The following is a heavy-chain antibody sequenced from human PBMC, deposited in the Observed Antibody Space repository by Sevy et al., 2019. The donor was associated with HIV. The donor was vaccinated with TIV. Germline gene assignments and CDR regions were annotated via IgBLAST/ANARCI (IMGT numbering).Heavy chain of an antibody. CDR1: AFTFSSYS. Sequence: GGSLRLSCAASAFTFSSYSMNWVRQAPGKGLEWVSYISSSSSTIYYADSVKGRFTISRDNAKNSLYLQMNSLRDEDTAVYYCASRGYCNGGSCYSGPNDYWGQGTLVTVSS. J-gene: IGHJ4*02. D-gene: IGHD2-15*01. CDR2: ISSSSSTI. V-gene: IGHV3-48*02. CDR3: ASRGYCNGGSCYSGPNDY.